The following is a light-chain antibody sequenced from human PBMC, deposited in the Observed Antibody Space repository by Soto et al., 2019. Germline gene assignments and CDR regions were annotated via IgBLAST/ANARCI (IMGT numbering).Light chain of an antibody. Sequence: DIQMTQSPSSLSASVGDKVTITCRASQTITKSLNWYQHKPGKAPKLLIYAASGLHTGVPSRFSGGGSGTDFTLTIASLQAEDSATYYCQQRHSMPFSFGGGTKVEIK. CDR3: QQRHSMPFS. CDR1: QTITKS. V-gene: IGKV1-39*01. CDR2: AAS. J-gene: IGKJ4*01.